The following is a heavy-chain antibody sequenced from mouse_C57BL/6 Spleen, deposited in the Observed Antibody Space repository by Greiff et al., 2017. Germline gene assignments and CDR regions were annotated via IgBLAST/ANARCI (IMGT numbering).Heavy chain of an antibody. D-gene: IGHD1-1*01. V-gene: IGHV1-80*01. Sequence: VPLQPSGADLVKPGASVKISFKASCSAFSSYWINWVKRRPGKGLEWNGQIYPGDGDTNYNGKFKGKATLTADKSSSTAYMQLSSLTSEDSAVYFCARYYYGSSYCDYWGQGTTLTVSS. CDR1: CSAFSSYW. J-gene: IGHJ2*01. CDR3: ARYYYGSSYCDY. CDR2: IYPGDGDT.